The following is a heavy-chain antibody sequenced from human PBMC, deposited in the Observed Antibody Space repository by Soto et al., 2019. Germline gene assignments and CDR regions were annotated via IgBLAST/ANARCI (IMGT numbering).Heavy chain of an antibody. CDR1: GGSISSGNYY. CDR2: IYYSGST. D-gene: IGHD3-10*01. V-gene: IGHV4-30-4*01. J-gene: IGHJ4*02. CDR3: ARAQGSGFLVS. Sequence: QVQLQESGPGLVKPSQTLSLTCTISGGSISSGNYYWSCSRQPPGKGLEWIGYIYYSGSTYYNPSLQSRFTISVDTSKNQFSLKLRSVTAADTAVYYCARAQGSGFLVSWGQGTLVTVSS.